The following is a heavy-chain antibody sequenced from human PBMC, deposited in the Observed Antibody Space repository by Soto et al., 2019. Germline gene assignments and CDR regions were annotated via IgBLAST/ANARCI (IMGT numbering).Heavy chain of an antibody. V-gene: IGHV1-69*12. J-gene: IGHJ6*02. D-gene: IGHD6-19*01. Sequence: QVQLVQSGAEVKKPGSSVKVSCKASGGTFSSYAISWVRQAPGQGLEWMGGIIPIFGTANYAQKFQGRVTMTAXXSXSXXYLELSSLISDDTAVDYCGRERLPVAGYYYSGMDVWGHGTTVTVSS. CDR3: GRERLPVAGYYYSGMDV. CDR2: IIPIFGTA. CDR1: GGTFSSYA.